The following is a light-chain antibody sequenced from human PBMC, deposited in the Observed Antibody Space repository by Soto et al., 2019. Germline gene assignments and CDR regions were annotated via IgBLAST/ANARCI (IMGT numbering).Light chain of an antibody. Sequence: DSQMTQSPSSLSASVGDRVTITCQASQDISNYLNWYQQKPGKAPKLLISDASNLETGVPSRFSGRRSGTDFTCTISSLQPEDIATYYCQQYGDLPFTFGQGTRLEIK. V-gene: IGKV1-33*01. CDR2: DAS. J-gene: IGKJ5*01. CDR3: QQYGDLPFT. CDR1: QDISNY.